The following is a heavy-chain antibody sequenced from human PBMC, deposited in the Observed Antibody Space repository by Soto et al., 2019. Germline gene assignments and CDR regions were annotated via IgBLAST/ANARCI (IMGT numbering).Heavy chain of an antibody. CDR3: ARWPQPRYTADPYAVDV. V-gene: IGHV1-69*11. CDR2: IVPSLDTT. CDR1: GGTCSSSG. Sequence: QVHLVQSGTEVKKPGSSVKVSCKASGGTCSSSGFSWVRQAPGQGLEWMGMIVPSLDTTNYAQKFQARVTITAAEVTSPAYMELRSLRSEDTAVYYCARWPQPRYTADPYAVDVWGQGTRVIVSS. J-gene: IGHJ6*02. D-gene: IGHD3-16*02.